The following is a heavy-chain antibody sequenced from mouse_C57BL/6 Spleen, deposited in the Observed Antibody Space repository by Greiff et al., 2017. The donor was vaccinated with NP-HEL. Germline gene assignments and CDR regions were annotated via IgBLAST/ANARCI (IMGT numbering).Heavy chain of an antibody. Sequence: VQLQQPGAELVKPGASVKMSCKASGYTFTSYWITWVKQRPGQGLEWIGDIYPGSGSTNYNEKFKSKATLTVDTSSSTAYMQLSSLTSEDSAVYYCARSGYGYDGAMDYWGQGTSVTVSS. CDR2: IYPGSGST. CDR3: ARSGYGYDGAMDY. J-gene: IGHJ4*01. V-gene: IGHV1-55*01. D-gene: IGHD2-2*01. CDR1: GYTFTSYW.